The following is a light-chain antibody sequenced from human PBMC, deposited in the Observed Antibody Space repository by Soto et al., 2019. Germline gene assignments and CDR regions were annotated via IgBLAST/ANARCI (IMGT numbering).Light chain of an antibody. CDR1: QSISTY. J-gene: IGKJ1*01. CDR2: AAS. Sequence: DIQMTQSPSTLSASVGDRVTITCRASQSISTYFNWYQQKLVKAPTLLIYAASSLQSGVPSRFSGGGSGTDFTLTISSLQTEDLATDFCQQCYSSPRTFGQGTKVEIK. V-gene: IGKV1-39*01. CDR3: QQCYSSPRT.